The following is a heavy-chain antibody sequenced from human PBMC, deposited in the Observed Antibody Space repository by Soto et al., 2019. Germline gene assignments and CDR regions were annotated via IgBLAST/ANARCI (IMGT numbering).Heavy chain of an antibody. J-gene: IGHJ5*02. CDR2: IIPIFGTA. CDR1: GGTFSSYA. D-gene: IGHD1-1*01. Sequence: GASVKVSCKASGGTFSSYAISWVRQAPGQGLEWMGGIIPIFGTANYAQKFQGRVTIIADESTSTAYMELSSLRSEDTAVYYCARENGDRYKLGNWFDTWGQGTLVTVSS. V-gene: IGHV1-69*13. CDR3: ARENGDRYKLGNWFDT.